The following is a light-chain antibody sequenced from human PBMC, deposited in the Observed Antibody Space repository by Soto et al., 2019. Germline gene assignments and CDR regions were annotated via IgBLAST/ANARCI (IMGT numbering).Light chain of an antibody. CDR3: QQYNNWPGT. V-gene: IGKV3-15*01. CDR2: GAS. CDR1: QSVSSN. J-gene: IGKJ1*01. Sequence: EIVMTQSPATLSVSPGEGATLSCRAGQSVSSNLAWYQHKPGQAPRHLIYGASTRATGIPARFSGSGSGTEFTLTISSLQSEDFAVYYCQQYNNWPGTFGQGTKVEIK.